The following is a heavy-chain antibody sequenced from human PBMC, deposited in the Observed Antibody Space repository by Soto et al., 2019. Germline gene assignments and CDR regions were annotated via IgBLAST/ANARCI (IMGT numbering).Heavy chain of an antibody. CDR2: IYHSGST. Sequence: PSETLSLTCAVSSGSISSSNWWSWVRQPPGKGLEWIGEIYHSGSTNYNPSLKSRVTISVDKSKNQFSLKLSSVTAADTAVYYCLSGYDYSRNFQHWGQGSLVTVSS. CDR3: LSGYDYSRNFQH. CDR1: SGSISSSNW. J-gene: IGHJ1*01. V-gene: IGHV4-4*02. D-gene: IGHD5-12*01.